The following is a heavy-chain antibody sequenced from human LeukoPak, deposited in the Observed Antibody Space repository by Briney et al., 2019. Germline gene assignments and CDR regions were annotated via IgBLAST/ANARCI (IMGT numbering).Heavy chain of an antibody. D-gene: IGHD6-13*01. J-gene: IGHJ2*01. CDR1: GYTFTGYY. CDR3: ARAGAASAPDWFFDL. V-gene: IGHV1-2*02. CDR2: INPNSGGT. Sequence: ASVKVSCKASGYTFTGYYLHWVRQAPGQVLEWMGWINPNSGGTNFAQRFQGRVTMTTDTSISTAHMGLSSLRSDDTAHYYCARAGAASAPDWFFDLWGRGTLVTVSS.